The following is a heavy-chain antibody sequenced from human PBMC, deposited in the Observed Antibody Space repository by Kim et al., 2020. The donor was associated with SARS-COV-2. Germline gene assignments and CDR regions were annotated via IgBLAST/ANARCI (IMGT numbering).Heavy chain of an antibody. CDR2: YI. V-gene: IGHV3-21*01. CDR3: ARDFYYGMDV. Sequence: YIYYADSVKCRFTISRDNAKNSLYLQMNSLRAEDTAVYYCARDFYYGMDVWGQGTTVTVSS. J-gene: IGHJ6*02.